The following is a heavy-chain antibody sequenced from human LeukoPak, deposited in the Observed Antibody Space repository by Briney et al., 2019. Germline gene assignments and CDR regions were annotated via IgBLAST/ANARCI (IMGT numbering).Heavy chain of an antibody. CDR1: GFSVRDSY. CDR3: AKEGQQERDHRTYFLYYMDV. Sequence: GGSLRLSCTASGFSVRDSYMSWVRQAPGKGLEWVSVIYSGGRTYYADSVRGRSTISRDDSDNTLYLQMTRLRPEDTALYYCAKEGQQERDHRTYFLYYMDVWGSGTTVTVSS. V-gene: IGHV3-53*01. CDR2: IYSGGRT. D-gene: IGHD6-13*01. J-gene: IGHJ6*03.